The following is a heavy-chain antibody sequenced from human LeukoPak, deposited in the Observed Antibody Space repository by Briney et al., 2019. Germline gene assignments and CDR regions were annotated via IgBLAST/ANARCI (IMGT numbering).Heavy chain of an antibody. CDR1: GFTFSSYE. J-gene: IGHJ4*02. V-gene: IGHV3-48*03. CDR3: ARFKRLSDGGGFDY. CDR2: ISSSGSTI. D-gene: IGHD3-16*01. Sequence: GGSLRLSCAASGFTFSSYEMNWLRQAPGKGLEWVSYISSSGSTIYYADSVKGRFTISRDNAKNSLYLQMNSLRAEDTAVYYCARFKRLSDGGGFDYWGQGTLVTVSS.